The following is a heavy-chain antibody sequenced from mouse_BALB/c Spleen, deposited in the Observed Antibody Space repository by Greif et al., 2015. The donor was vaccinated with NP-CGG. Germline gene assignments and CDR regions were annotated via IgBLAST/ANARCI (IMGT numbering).Heavy chain of an antibody. CDR2: IYPGNSDT. J-gene: IGHJ2*01. Sequence: VQLKESGTVLARPGASVKMSCKASGYSFTSYWMHWVKQRPGQGLEWIGAIYPGNSDTSYNQKFKGKAKLTAVTSASTAYMELSSLTNEDSAVYYCTIYDGYLGFDYWGQGTTLTVSS. V-gene: IGHV1-5*01. D-gene: IGHD2-3*01. CDR1: GYSFTSYW. CDR3: TIYDGYLGFDY.